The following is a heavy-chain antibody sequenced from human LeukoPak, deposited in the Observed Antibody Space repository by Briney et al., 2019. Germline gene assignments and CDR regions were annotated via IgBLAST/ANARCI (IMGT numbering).Heavy chain of an antibody. Sequence: GGSLRLSCAASGFTVSSNYMSWVRQAPGKGLEWVSVIYSGGSTYYADSVKGRFTISRDNSKNTLYLQMNSLRAEDTAVYCCASERHDILTGYVYWGRGTLVTVSS. CDR1: GFTVSSNY. CDR2: IYSGGST. CDR3: ASERHDILTGYVY. D-gene: IGHD3-9*01. V-gene: IGHV3-53*01. J-gene: IGHJ4*02.